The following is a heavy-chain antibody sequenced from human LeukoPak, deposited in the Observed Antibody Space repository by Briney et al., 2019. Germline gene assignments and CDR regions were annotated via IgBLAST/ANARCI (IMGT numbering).Heavy chain of an antibody. D-gene: IGHD5-18*01. CDR3: ARAEQSQLWRHTNYYYYGMDV. CDR2: INSDGSST. J-gene: IGHJ6*02. CDR1: GFTFSSYW. V-gene: IGHV3-74*01. Sequence: HPGGSLRLSCAASGFTFSSYWMHWVRQAPGKGLVWVSRINSDGSSTSYADSEKGRFTISRDHAKNTLYLQMNSLRAEDTAVYYCARAEQSQLWRHTNYYYYGMDVWGQGTTVTVSS.